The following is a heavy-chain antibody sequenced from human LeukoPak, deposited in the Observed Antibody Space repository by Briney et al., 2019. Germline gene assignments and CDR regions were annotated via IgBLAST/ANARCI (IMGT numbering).Heavy chain of an antibody. CDR2: ISESGDST. Sequence: PGGSLRLFCAASGFTLTNFAMNCGRHAPGKGLEWVSSISESGDSTAYADSVKGRFTISRDNSRNTLYLQMISLRAEDTAVYYCAKQFVDVWGQGTLVTVSS. CDR1: GFTLTNFA. D-gene: IGHD5-24*01. V-gene: IGHV3-23*01. J-gene: IGHJ5*02. CDR3: AKQFVDV.